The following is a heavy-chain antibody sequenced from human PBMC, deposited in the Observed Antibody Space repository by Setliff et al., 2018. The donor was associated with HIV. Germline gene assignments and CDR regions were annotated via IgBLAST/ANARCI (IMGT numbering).Heavy chain of an antibody. D-gene: IGHD3-10*01. CDR2: INSYNGNT. CDR1: CYTFTTYG. CDR3: SRSGVPPYYYYGMDV. Sequence: ASVKVACKASCYTFTTYGVNWVRQAPGQGLEWMGWINSYNGNTKFAQKFQGRVTMTTDTSTPTAFMELRSLKADDTGIYSCSRSGVPPYYYYGMDVWCQGTTVTVSS. V-gene: IGHV1-18*04. J-gene: IGHJ6*02.